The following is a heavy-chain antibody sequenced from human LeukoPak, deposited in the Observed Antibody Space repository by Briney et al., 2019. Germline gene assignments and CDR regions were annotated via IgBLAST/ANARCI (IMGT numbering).Heavy chain of an antibody. J-gene: IGHJ3*02. V-gene: IGHV1-2*02. D-gene: IGHD3-3*01. CDR2: INPNSGGT. CDR3: ARGYDFWSGYPDAFDI. Sequence: GASVKVSCKASGYTFTGYYMHWVRQAPGQVLEWMGWINPNSGGTNYAQKFQGRVTMTRNTSISTAYMELSSLRSEDTAVYYCARGYDFWSGYPDAFDIWGQGTMVTASS. CDR1: GYTFTGYY.